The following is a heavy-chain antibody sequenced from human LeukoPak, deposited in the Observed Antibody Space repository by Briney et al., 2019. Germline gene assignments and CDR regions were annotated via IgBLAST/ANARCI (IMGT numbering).Heavy chain of an antibody. CDR2: ISSSSFKI. V-gene: IGHV3-48*04. CDR3: VRDPSYGSSWYYYMDV. Sequence: GGSLRLSCAASEFTFVRYAMNWVRQAPGKGLEWVSYISSSSFKIGYADSVKGRFTISRDNSKNSLYLQMDSLRVEDTAVYYRVRDPSYGSSWYYYMDVWGKGTTVSVSS. J-gene: IGHJ6*03. CDR1: EFTFVRYA. D-gene: IGHD6-13*01.